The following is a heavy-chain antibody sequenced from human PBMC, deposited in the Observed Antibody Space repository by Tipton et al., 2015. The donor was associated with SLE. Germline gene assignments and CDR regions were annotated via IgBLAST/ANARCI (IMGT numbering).Heavy chain of an antibody. V-gene: IGHV3-48*04. CDR3: ARGPRIAAAGTGYFQH. D-gene: IGHD6-13*01. J-gene: IGHJ1*01. Sequence: SLRLSCAASGFTFDDSTMHWVRQAPGKGLEWVSYISSSGSTIYYADSVKGRFTISRDNAKNSLYLQMNSLRAEDTAVYYCARGPRIAAAGTGYFQHWGQGTLVTVSS. CDR2: ISSSGSTI. CDR1: GFTFDDST.